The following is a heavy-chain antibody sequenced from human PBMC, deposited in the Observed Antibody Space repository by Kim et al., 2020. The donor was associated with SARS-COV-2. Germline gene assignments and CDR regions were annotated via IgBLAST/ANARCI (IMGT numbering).Heavy chain of an antibody. J-gene: IGHJ5*02. CDR3: ARNGDKYLQSWWFDP. CDR2: INTNTGNP. Sequence: ASVKVSCKASGYTFTSYAMNWVRQAPGQGLEWMGWINTNTGNPTYAQGFTGRFVFSLDTSVSTAYLQISSLKAEDTAVYYCARNGDKYLQSWWFDPWGQGTLVTVSS. D-gene: IGHD2-2*01. V-gene: IGHV7-4-1*02. CDR1: GYTFTSYA.